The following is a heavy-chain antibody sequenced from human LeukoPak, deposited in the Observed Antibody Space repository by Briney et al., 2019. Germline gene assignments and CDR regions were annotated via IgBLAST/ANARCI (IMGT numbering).Heavy chain of an antibody. D-gene: IGHD2-15*01. Sequence: GSLRLSCAASGVTFSSYGMRWVRQAPGKGLEWVAVIWYDGSNKYYADSVKGRFTISRDNSKNTLYLQMNSLRAEDTAVYYCARDRYCSGGSCPVNYYYYGMDVWGQGTTVTVSS. V-gene: IGHV3-33*01. CDR1: GVTFSSYG. CDR3: ARDRYCSGGSCPVNYYYYGMDV. J-gene: IGHJ6*02. CDR2: IWYDGSNK.